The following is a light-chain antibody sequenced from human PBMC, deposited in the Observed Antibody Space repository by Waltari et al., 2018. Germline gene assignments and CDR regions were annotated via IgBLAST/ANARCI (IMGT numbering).Light chain of an antibody. CDR1: QNLLSGAAGFTY. CDR2: TLA. Sequence: EIVMTQTPLSLPVTPGEPASISCASSQNLLSGAAGFTYLAWFLPKPGQSPQLLISTLAYRASGVPNRFSGSGSGSNFSLKISRVEAEDVGIYYCMQRLEFPYTFGQGTRL. J-gene: IGKJ2*01. V-gene: IGKV2-40*01. CDR3: MQRLEFPYT.